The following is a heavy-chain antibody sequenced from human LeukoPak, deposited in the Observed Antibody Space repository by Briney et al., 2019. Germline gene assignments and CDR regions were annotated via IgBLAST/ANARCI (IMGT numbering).Heavy chain of an antibody. CDR2: IYYSGST. CDR3: ARHRPPKGPATGYYFDY. CDR1: GGSISSYY. J-gene: IGHJ4*02. V-gene: IGHV4-39*01. Sequence: SETLSLTCTVSGGSISSYYWGWIRQPPGKGLEWIGSIYYSGSTYYNPSLKSRVTISVDTSKNQFSLKLSSVTAADTAVYYCARHRPPKGPATGYYFDYWGQGTLVTVSS. D-gene: IGHD1-1*01.